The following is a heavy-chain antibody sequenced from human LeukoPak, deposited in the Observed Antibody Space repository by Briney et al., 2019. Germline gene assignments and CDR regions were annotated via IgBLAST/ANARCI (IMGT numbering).Heavy chain of an antibody. CDR2: ISYDGSNK. J-gene: IGHJ4*02. CDR3: AKEDGDYPFDY. V-gene: IGHV3-30*18. Sequence: GGSLRLSCAASGFTFSSYGMHWVRQAPGKELEWVAVISYDGSNKYYADSVKGRFTISRDNSKNTLYLQMNSLRAEDTAVYYCAKEDGDYPFDYWGQGTLVTVSS. CDR1: GFTFSSYG. D-gene: IGHD4-17*01.